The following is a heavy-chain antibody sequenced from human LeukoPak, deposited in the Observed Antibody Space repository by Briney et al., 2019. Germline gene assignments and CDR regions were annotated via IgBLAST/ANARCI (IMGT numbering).Heavy chain of an antibody. CDR2: IRYDGSNK. J-gene: IGHJ5*02. Sequence: GSLRLSCAASGSTFSSYGMHWVRQAPGKGLEWVAFIRYDGSNKYYADSVKGRFTISRDNSKNTLYLQMNSLRAEDTAVYYCAKASSGWLLNWFDPWGQGTLVTVSS. V-gene: IGHV3-30*02. CDR3: AKASSGWLLNWFDP. D-gene: IGHD6-19*01. CDR1: GSTFSSYG.